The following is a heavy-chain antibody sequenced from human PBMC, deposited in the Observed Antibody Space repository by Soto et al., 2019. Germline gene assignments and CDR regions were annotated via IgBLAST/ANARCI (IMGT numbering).Heavy chain of an antibody. D-gene: IGHD6-19*01. CDR3: ARDLYYSSGRYFDHDAFDI. J-gene: IGHJ3*02. V-gene: IGHV1-18*01. CDR1: GYNFTSYG. Sequence: SVKVSCKASGYNFTSYGISWVRQAPGQGLEWMGWISPHNDRTKYARRFQDRVTMTTETPTSTVYMELGSLRSDDTAVYYCARDLYYSSGRYFDHDAFDIWGQGTVVTVS. CDR2: ISPHNDRT.